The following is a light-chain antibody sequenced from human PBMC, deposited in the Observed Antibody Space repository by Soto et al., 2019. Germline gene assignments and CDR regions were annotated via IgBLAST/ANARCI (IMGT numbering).Light chain of an antibody. CDR1: QSVSNNY. Sequence: ESVLTQPPATLSLSPGERATLSCRASQSVSNNYLAWYQQKPGQAPRLLIYGASNRATGIPDRFSGSGSGTDFTLTISRLEPEDFAVYYCQQYGSSPWTFGQGTKVDIK. CDR3: QQYGSSPWT. CDR2: GAS. V-gene: IGKV3-20*01. J-gene: IGKJ1*01.